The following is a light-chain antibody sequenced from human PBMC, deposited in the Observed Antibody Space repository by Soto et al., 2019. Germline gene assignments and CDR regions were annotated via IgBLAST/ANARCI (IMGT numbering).Light chain of an antibody. V-gene: IGKV3-20*01. Sequence: EVVMSQSPATLSLSPGERATLSCRASASVSSSYLAWYQQKPGQAPRLLIYGASSRATGIPDRFSGSGSGTDFTLTISRLEPEDFAVYYCQQYGSSLTWTFGQGTKVDI. J-gene: IGKJ1*01. CDR1: ASVSSSY. CDR2: GAS. CDR3: QQYGSSLTWT.